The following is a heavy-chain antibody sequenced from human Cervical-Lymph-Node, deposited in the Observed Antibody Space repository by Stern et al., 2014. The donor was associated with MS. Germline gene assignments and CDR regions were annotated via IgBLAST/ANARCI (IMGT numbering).Heavy chain of an antibody. CDR2: INHSGTT. CDR1: GESLSNYY. CDR3: ARTWTYFDN. D-gene: IGHD1-1*01. V-gene: IGHV4-34*01. J-gene: IGHJ4*02. Sequence: QVQLGQWGAGLLKPSETLSLTCTVYGESLSNYYWSWIRQPPGKGLEWIGEINHSGTTNYNPSPESRLTISRDTSKNQFSLKLTSVTAADTAMYYCARTWTYFDNWGQGTLVTVSS.